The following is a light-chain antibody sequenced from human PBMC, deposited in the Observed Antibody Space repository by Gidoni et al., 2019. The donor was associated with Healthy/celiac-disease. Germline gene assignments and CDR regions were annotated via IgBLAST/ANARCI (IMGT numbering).Light chain of an antibody. V-gene: IGLV2-11*01. Sequence: QPALPRPRPVSGSPGHSVTISCTGTSSAVGGYNYVSWYQQHPGKAPKLMIYDGSKRPSGVPDRFSGSKSGNTASLTISGLQAEDEADYYCCSYAGSNTWVFGGGTKLTVL. J-gene: IGLJ3*02. CDR2: DGS. CDR3: CSYAGSNTWV. CDR1: SSAVGGYNY.